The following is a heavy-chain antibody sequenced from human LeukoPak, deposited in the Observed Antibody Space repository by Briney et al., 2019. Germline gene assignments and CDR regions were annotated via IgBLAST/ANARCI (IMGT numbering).Heavy chain of an antibody. D-gene: IGHD6-6*01. V-gene: IGHV1-2*02. CDR3: ARTSIAARRADFDY. Sequence: ASVKVSCKASGYTFTSYGISWVRQAPGQGLEWMGWINSNSGGTSYAQKFQGRVTLTRDMPTRTAFMELNRLTSDDTAVYYCARTSIAARRADFDYWCQGTVVTVSS. CDR2: INSNSGGT. J-gene: IGHJ4*02. CDR1: GYTFTSYG.